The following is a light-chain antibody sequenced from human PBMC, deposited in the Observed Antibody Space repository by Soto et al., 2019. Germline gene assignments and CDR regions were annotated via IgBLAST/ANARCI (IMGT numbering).Light chain of an antibody. CDR2: EVS. CDR3: FSYTSSGTYV. Sequence: QSALTQPASVSGSPGQSITISCTGTSSDVGGYNYVSWYQQHPGKAPKLMIYEVSKRPSGVSNRFSGSKSGNTASLTISGLQAEDETDYYCFSYTSSGTYVFGTGTKLNVL. CDR1: SSDVGGYNY. V-gene: IGLV2-14*01. J-gene: IGLJ1*01.